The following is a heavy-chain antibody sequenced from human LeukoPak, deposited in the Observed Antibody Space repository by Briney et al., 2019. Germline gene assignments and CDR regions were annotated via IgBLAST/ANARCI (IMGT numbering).Heavy chain of an antibody. J-gene: IGHJ4*02. CDR1: GFTFSSYA. CDR2: ISDSGGST. Sequence: PGGSLRLSCAASGFTFSSYAMSWVRQAPGKGLEWVSTISDSGGSTYCADSVKGRFTISRDNSKNTLYLQMNSLRAEDTAVYYCAKAKAPYSSSPIDYWGQGTLVTVSS. V-gene: IGHV3-23*01. CDR3: AKAKAPYSSSPIDY. D-gene: IGHD6-6*01.